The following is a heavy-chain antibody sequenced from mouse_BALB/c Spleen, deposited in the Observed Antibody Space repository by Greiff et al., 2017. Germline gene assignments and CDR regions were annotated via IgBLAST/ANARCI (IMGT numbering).Heavy chain of an antibody. CDR2: IYPGGGYT. D-gene: IGHD2-1*01. J-gene: IGHJ4*01. CDR3: ARGNGNYGYYAMDY. V-gene: IGHV1-63*02. Sequence: QVQLQQSGAELVRPGTSVKISCKASGYTFTNYWLGWVKQRPGHGLEWIGDIYPGGGYTNYNEKFKGKATLTADTSSSTAYMQLSSLTSEDSAVYFCARGNGNYGYYAMDYWGQGTSVTVSS. CDR1: GYTFTNYW.